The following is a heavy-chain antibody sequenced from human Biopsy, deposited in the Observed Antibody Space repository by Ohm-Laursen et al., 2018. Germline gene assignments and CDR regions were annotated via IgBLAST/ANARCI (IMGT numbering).Heavy chain of an antibody. Sequence: TLSLTCIVSGDSIFGGGYYWTWIRQHPEKGLEWLGYIFFSGDTHYNPSLRSRVDISSDMSKNEFYLRLYSVTAADTAVYYCARAKTQDRSFPDWCFDLWGRGTLVTVSS. CDR2: IFFSGDT. V-gene: IGHV4-31*03. CDR1: GDSIFGGGYY. CDR3: ARAKTQDRSFPDWCFDL. J-gene: IGHJ2*01. D-gene: IGHD3-22*01.